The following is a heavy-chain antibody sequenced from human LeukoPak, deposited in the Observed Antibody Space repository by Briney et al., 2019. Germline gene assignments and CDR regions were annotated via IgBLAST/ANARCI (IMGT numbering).Heavy chain of an antibody. J-gene: IGHJ6*04. Sequence: GGSLRLSCAASGFTFSSYSMNWVRQAPGKGLEWVSSISSSSSYIYYADSVKGRFTISRDNAKNSLYLQMNSLRAEDTAVYYCARGRRHGMVRGYYYYYYGMDVWGKGTTVTVSS. CDR2: ISSSSSYI. CDR1: GFTFSSYS. D-gene: IGHD3-10*01. CDR3: ARGRRHGMVRGYYYYYYGMDV. V-gene: IGHV3-21*01.